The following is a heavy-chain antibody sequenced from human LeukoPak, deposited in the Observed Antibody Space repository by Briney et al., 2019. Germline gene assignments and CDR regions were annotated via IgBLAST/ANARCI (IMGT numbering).Heavy chain of an antibody. CDR2: IYSGGST. Sequence: GGSLRLSCAASGFTFSSYAMSWVRQAPGKGLEWVSVIYSGGSTYYADSVKGRFTISRDNSKNTLFLQMNSLRAEDTAVYYCAKGKYSGYDIDYWGQGTLVTVSS. CDR1: GFTFSSYA. J-gene: IGHJ4*02. D-gene: IGHD5-12*01. V-gene: IGHV3-23*03. CDR3: AKGKYSGYDIDY.